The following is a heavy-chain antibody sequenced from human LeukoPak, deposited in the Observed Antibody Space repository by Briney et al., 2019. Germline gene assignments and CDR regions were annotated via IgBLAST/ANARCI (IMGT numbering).Heavy chain of an antibody. D-gene: IGHD3/OR15-3a*01. J-gene: IGHJ3*02. Sequence: SETLSLTCTVSGGSISSYYWSWIRQPPGKGLEWIGYIYYSGSTNYNPSLKSRVTISVDTPKNQFSLKLSSVTAADTAVYYCARRDWHDAFDIWGQGTMVTVSS. V-gene: IGHV4-59*01. CDR1: GGSISSYY. CDR3: ARRDWHDAFDI. CDR2: IYYSGST.